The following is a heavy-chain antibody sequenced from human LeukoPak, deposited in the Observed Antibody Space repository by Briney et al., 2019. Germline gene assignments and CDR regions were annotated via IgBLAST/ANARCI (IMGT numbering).Heavy chain of an antibody. D-gene: IGHD2-8*01. CDR3: ATQMVYAIPSPHPGY. Sequence: PGGSLRLSCAASGFTFSGSAMHWVRQASGKGLEWVGRIRSKANSYATAYAASVKGRFTISRDNSKNTLYLQMNSLRAEDTAVYYCATQMVYAIPSPHPGYWGQGTLVTVSS. V-gene: IGHV3-73*01. J-gene: IGHJ4*02. CDR1: GFTFSGSA. CDR2: IRSKANSYAT.